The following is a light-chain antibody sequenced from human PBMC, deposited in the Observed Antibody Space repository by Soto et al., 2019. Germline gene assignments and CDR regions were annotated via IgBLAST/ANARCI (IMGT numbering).Light chain of an antibody. CDR1: NSNIGTNA. CDR2: SNN. Sequence: QSVLTQPPSASGTPGQKVSISCSGSNSNIGTNAVNWYQQLPGTAPKLLIYSNNQRPSGVPDRFSGSKSGTSASLAISGLQSDDEADYYCAAWDDSLNGWVFGGGTKVTVL. J-gene: IGLJ3*02. V-gene: IGLV1-44*01. CDR3: AAWDDSLNGWV.